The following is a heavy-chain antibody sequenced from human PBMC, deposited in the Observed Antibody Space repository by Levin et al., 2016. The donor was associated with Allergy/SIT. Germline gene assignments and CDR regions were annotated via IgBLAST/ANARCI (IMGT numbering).Heavy chain of an antibody. CDR3: ARHRYDSSGILDY. V-gene: IGHV4-59*08. J-gene: IGHJ4*02. D-gene: IGHD3-22*01. Sequence: WIRQPPGKGLEWIGYIYYSGSTNYNPSLKSRVTISVDTSKNQFSLKLSSVTAADTAVHYCARHRYDSSGILDYWGQGILVTVSS. CDR2: IYYSGST.